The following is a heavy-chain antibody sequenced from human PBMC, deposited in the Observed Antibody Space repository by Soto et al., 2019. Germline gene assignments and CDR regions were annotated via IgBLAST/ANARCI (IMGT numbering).Heavy chain of an antibody. D-gene: IGHD4-4*01. CDR3: ARHPSNFWFDP. Sequence: PSETLSLTCTVSGGSISGYYWSWIRQPPGKGLEWIGYIYYSGSTNYNPSLRSRVTISVDTSKNQFSLKLSSVTAADTAVYYCARHPSNFWFDPWGQGTLVTVSS. V-gene: IGHV4-59*08. CDR1: GGSISGYY. CDR2: IYYSGST. J-gene: IGHJ5*02.